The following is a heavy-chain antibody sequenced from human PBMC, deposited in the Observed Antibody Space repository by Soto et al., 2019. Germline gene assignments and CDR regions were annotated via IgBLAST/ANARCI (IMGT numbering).Heavy chain of an antibody. CDR2: IYSSGST. Sequence: EVQLVESGGGLVQPGGSLRLSCAASGFTVSSNYMSWVRQAPGKGLEWVSIIYSSGSTYYADSVKGRFTISRDNSKNTLYLQMNSLRAEDTAVYYCARGLAVREILNWFDPWGQGTLVTVSS. D-gene: IGHD3-10*01. J-gene: IGHJ5*02. CDR1: GFTVSSNY. CDR3: ARGLAVREILNWFDP. V-gene: IGHV3-66*01.